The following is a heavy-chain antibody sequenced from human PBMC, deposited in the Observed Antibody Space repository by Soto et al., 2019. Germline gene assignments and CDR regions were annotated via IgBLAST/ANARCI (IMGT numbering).Heavy chain of an antibody. J-gene: IGHJ4*02. V-gene: IGHV1-2*04. CDR1: GYTLTGDY. CDR2: INPNSGGT. Sequence: AAVKVSCKASGYTLTGDYMHWVRQAPGQGLEWMGWINPNSGGTNYAQKFQGWVTMTRDTSISTAYMELSRLRSDDTAVYYCARSDDGPQGHYFDYWGQGTLVTVSS. CDR3: ARSDDGPQGHYFDY.